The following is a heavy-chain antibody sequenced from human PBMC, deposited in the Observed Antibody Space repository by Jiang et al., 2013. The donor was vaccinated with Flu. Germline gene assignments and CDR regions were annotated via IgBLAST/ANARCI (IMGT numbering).Heavy chain of an antibody. J-gene: IGHJ4*02. CDR1: GGSISSYY. Sequence: LVKPSETLSLTCTVSGGSISSYYWSWIRQPPGKGLEWIGYIYYSGSTNYNPSLKSRVTISVDTSKNQFSLKLSSVTAADTAVYYCARGHCSGGSCYPSIFDYWGQGTLVTVSS. V-gene: IGHV4-59*08. CDR3: ARGHCSGGSCYPSIFDY. D-gene: IGHD2-15*01. CDR2: IYYSGST.